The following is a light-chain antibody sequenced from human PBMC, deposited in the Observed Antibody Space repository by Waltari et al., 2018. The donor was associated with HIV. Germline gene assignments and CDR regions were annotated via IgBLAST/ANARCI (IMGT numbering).Light chain of an antibody. V-gene: IGLV1-47*01. J-gene: IGLJ3*02. Sequence: QSVLTQPPSASGTPGQRVTISCSGSSSNIGSNYVYWYQQLPGTAPKLLIYRSKQRPSGVPDRYAGSKSGTAASLAIRGLRSEDEADYYGAAWDDSLSGPVFGGGTKLTVL. CDR2: RSK. CDR3: AAWDDSLSGPV. CDR1: SSNIGSNY.